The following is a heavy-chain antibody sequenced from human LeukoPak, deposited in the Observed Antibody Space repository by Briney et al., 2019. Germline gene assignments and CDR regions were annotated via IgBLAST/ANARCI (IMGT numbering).Heavy chain of an antibody. CDR1: GFTFSSYA. CDR2: ISGSGGST. V-gene: IGHV3-23*01. D-gene: IGHD5-18*01. J-gene: IGHJ4*02. CDR3: ARGIYGYSYGLFDY. Sequence: GGSLRLSCAASGFTFSSYAMSWVRQAPGKGLEWVSAISGSGGSTYYADSVKGRFTISRDNSKNTLYLQMNSLRAEDTAVYYCARGIYGYSYGLFDYWGQGTLVTVSS.